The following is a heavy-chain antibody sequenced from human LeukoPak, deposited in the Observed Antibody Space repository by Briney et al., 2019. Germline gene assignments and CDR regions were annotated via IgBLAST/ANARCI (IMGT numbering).Heavy chain of an antibody. V-gene: IGHV1-2*02. CDR3: AREGIVVVVAAFDY. CDR1: GYTFTGYY. Sequence: ASVKVSCKASGYTFTGYYMHWVRQAPGQGLEWMGWINPNSGGTNYAQKFQGRVTMTRDTSISTAYMELSRLRSDDTAAYYCAREGIVVVVAAFDYWGQGTLVTVSS. CDR2: INPNSGGT. D-gene: IGHD2-15*01. J-gene: IGHJ4*02.